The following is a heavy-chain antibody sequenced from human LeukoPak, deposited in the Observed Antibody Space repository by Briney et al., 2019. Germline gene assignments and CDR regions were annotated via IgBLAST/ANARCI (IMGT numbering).Heavy chain of an antibody. J-gene: IGHJ4*02. CDR1: GYTLTELS. CDR2: FDPEDGET. V-gene: IGHV1-24*01. Sequence: ASVKVSCKVSGYTLTELSMHWVRQAPGKGLEWMGGFDPEDGETIYAQKFQGRVTMTRDTSISTAYMELSRLRSDDTAVYYCARAEWGIIAARRDYWGQGTLVTVSS. CDR3: ARAEWGIIAARRDY. D-gene: IGHD6-6*01.